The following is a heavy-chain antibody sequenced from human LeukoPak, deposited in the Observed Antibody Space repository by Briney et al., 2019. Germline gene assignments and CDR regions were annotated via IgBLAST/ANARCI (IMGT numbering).Heavy chain of an antibody. J-gene: IGHJ4*02. CDR1: GGSISSGSYY. Sequence: SETLSLTRTVSGGSISSGSYYWSWIRQPAGKGLEWIGRIYTSGSTNYNPSLKSRVTISVDTSKNQFSLKLSSVIAADTAVYYCARASYSYDINGWVPFDYWGQGTLVTVSS. CDR3: ARASYSYDINGWVPFDY. CDR2: IYTSGST. V-gene: IGHV4-61*02. D-gene: IGHD3-22*01.